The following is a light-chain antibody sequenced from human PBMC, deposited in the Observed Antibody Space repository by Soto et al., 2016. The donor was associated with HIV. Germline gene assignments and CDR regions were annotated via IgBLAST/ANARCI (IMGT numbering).Light chain of an antibody. CDR2: FNG. CDR3: QVWDTDSDWV. CDR1: NIGSRA. V-gene: IGLV3-21*01. J-gene: IGLJ3*02. Sequence: SYELTQPPSVSVAPGKTATFTCGGYNIGSRAVHWYQQKTGQAPVLVVRFNGDRPSAIPERFSVSDSGNTAILTITTVEAGDKADYYCQVWDTDSDWVFGGGTKLTVL.